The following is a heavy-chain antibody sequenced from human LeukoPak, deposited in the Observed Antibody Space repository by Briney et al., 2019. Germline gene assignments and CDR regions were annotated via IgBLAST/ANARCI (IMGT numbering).Heavy chain of an antibody. CDR3: ARAGYYYDRSGHHAFDI. V-gene: IGHV1-18*01. D-gene: IGHD3-22*01. CDR2: INVYNGNT. J-gene: IGHJ3*02. Sequence: ASVKVSCKASGYTFTSYGISWVRQAPGQGLEWMGWINVYNGNTNYAQKLQGRVTMTTDTSTRTTYMEMRSLRSDDTAVYYCARAGYYYDRSGHHAFDIWGQGTMVTVSS. CDR1: GYTFTSYG.